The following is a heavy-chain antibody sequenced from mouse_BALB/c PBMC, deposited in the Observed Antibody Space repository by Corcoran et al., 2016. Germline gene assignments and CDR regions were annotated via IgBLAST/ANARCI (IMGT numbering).Heavy chain of an antibody. CDR3: AREYGRSIFDY. V-gene: IGHV14-3*02. Sequence: EVQLQQSGAELVKPGASVKLSCTASGFNITDTYMHWVMQRPEQGLGWIGRIDPANGNTKYDPKFQGKATITADTSSNKAYLQLSSLTSEDTAVYYCAREYGRSIFDYWGQGTTLTVSS. CDR1: GFNITDTY. J-gene: IGHJ2*01. CDR2: IDPANGNT. D-gene: IGHD1-1*01.